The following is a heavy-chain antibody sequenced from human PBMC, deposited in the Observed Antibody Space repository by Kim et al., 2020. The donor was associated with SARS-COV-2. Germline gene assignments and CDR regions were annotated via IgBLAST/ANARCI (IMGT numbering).Heavy chain of an antibody. J-gene: IGHJ4*02. D-gene: IGHD5-12*01. CDR3: ARDRDGYKYVGDY. V-gene: IGHV1-69*13. CDR2: IIPIFGTA. Sequence: SVKVSCKASGGTFSSYAISWVRQAPGQGLEWMGGIIPIFGTANYAQKFQGRVTITADESTSTAYMELSSLRSEDTAVYYCARDRDGYKYVGDYWGQGTLVTVSS. CDR1: GGTFSSYA.